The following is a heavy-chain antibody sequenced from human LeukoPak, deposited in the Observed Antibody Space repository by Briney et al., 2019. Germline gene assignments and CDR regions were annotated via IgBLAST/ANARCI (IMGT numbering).Heavy chain of an antibody. CDR1: GFTFSSYA. V-gene: IGHV3-23*01. CDR2: ISGSGGST. CDR3: AKGDPQSDSSGYSAGYYFDY. D-gene: IGHD3-22*01. Sequence: GGSLRLSCAASGFTFSSYAMSWVRQAPGKGLEWVSAISGSGGSTYYADSVKGRFTISRDNSKNTLYLQMNSLRAEDTAVYYCAKGDPQSDSSGYSAGYYFDYWGQGTLVTVSS. J-gene: IGHJ4*02.